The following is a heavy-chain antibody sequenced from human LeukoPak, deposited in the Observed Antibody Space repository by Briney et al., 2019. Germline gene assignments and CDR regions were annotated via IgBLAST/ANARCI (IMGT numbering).Heavy chain of an antibody. CDR1: GDSVSSNSAA. D-gene: IGHD3-10*01. CDR2: TYYRSKWYN. Sequence: SQTLSLTCAISGDSVSSNSAAWNWIRQSPSRGLEWLGRTYYRSKWYNDYAVSVRSRITINPDTSKNQFSLQLTSVTPEDTAVYYCARSSNYYGSGKRFYYYYMDVWGKGTTVTVSS. J-gene: IGHJ6*03. V-gene: IGHV6-1*01. CDR3: ARSSNYYGSGKRFYYYYMDV.